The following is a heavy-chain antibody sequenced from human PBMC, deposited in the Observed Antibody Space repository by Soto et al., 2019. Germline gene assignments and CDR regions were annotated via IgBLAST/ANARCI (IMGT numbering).Heavy chain of an antibody. CDR1: GGSVSGYY. CDR2: INPSGST. D-gene: IGHD3-16*01. Sequence: QVQLQQWGAGLLKPSETLSLTCAVYGGSVSGYYWSWIRQPPGQGLEWIGEINPSGSTSYIPSLESRVIMSVDTSKNQFSLRLSSVPAADTAVYYCARCLPGGAAAWGQGSLVTVSS. V-gene: IGHV4-34*01. CDR3: ARCLPGGAAA. J-gene: IGHJ5*02.